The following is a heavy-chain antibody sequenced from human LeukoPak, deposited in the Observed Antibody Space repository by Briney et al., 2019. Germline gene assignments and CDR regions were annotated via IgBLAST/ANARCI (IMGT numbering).Heavy chain of an antibody. D-gene: IGHD1-14*01. CDR2: ISSSSSTI. Sequence: GGSLRLSCAASGFTFSSYSMNWVRQAPGKGLEWVSYISSSSSTIYYADSVKGRFTISRDNAKNSLYLQKNSLRAEDTAVYYCASRNSLDAFDIWGQGTMVTVSS. CDR1: GFTFSSYS. J-gene: IGHJ3*02. V-gene: IGHV3-48*04. CDR3: ASRNSLDAFDI.